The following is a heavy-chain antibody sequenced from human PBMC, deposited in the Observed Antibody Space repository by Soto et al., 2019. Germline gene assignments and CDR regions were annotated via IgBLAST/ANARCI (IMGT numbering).Heavy chain of an antibody. V-gene: IGHV1-18*04. D-gene: IGHD6-6*01. CDR1: GYSFNSYG. CDR2: ISGYNGNF. Sequence: ASVKVSCKASGYSFNSYGVAWVRQAPGQGLEWMGWISGYNGNFMYAEKVEERVTMTTDTSTSTAYMELRSLRSDDTAVYYCASSPKQLVRAYYSSGMDTWGQGTTVTVSS. CDR3: ASSPKQLVRAYYSSGMDT. J-gene: IGHJ6*02.